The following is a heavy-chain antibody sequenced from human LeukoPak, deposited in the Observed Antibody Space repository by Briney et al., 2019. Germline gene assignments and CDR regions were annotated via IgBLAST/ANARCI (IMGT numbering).Heavy chain of an antibody. CDR3: AKGLTRGTGAFDI. CDR2: ISWNSGSI. Sequence: GRSLRLSCAASGFTFDDYAMHWVRQAPGKGLEWVSGISWNSGSIGYADSVKGRFTISRDNAKNSLYLQMNSLRAEDTALYYCAKGLTRGTGAFDIWGQGTMVTVSS. J-gene: IGHJ3*02. CDR1: GFTFDDYA. D-gene: IGHD1-14*01. V-gene: IGHV3-9*01.